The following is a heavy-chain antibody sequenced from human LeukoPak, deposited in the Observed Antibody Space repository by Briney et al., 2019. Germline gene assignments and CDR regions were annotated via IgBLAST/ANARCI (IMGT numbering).Heavy chain of an antibody. CDR3: ARAIAGFYSNYGYYYYMDV. J-gene: IGHJ6*03. CDR1: GYTFTSYG. CDR2: ISAYNGNT. Sequence: ASVKVSCKASGYTFTSYGISWVRQAPGQGLEWMGWISAYNGNTNYAQKLQGRVTMTTDTSTSTAYMELRSLRSDDTAVYYCARAIAGFYSNYGYYYYMDVWGKGTTVTVSS. D-gene: IGHD4-11*01. V-gene: IGHV1-18*01.